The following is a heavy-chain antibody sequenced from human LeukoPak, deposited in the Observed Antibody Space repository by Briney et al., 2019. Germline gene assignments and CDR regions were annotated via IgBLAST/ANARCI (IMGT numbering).Heavy chain of an antibody. CDR1: GFTFSSYS. Sequence: GGSLRLSCAASGFTFSSYSMNWVRQAPGKGLEWVSYISSGGSIIHYADSVKGRFTISRDNAKNSLYLQMNSLRAEDTAVYYCARDLSEDYYGPSDAFDIWGQGTMVTVSS. CDR3: ARDLSEDYYGPSDAFDI. V-gene: IGHV3-48*04. CDR2: ISSGGSII. J-gene: IGHJ3*02. D-gene: IGHD3-22*01.